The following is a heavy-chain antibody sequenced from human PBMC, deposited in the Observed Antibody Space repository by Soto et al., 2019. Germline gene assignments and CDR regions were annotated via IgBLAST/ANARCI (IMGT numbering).Heavy chain of an antibody. D-gene: IGHD3-10*01. V-gene: IGHV4-59*08. CDR1: GGSISDYY. Sequence: SETLSLTCTVSGGSISDYYWSWIRQPPGKGLEWIGYIYYSGSTNYNPPLKSRVTILVDTPKNQFSLKLSSVTATDTAVYYCARHLVRGSYYFDSWGQGVLVTVSS. CDR2: IYYSGST. J-gene: IGHJ4*02. CDR3: ARHLVRGSYYFDS.